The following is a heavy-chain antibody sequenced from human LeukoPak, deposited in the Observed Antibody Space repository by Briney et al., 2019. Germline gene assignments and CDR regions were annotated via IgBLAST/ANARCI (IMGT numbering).Heavy chain of an antibody. V-gene: IGHV3-48*02. Sequence: GGSLRLSCTASGFTFTIYGMNWLRQAPGKGLEWVSYLSGRSDSIYYAESVKGRFTISRDNARNSLYLQMNSLRDEDTAVYYCARDFRYRDSSGYYSFAYWGQGTLVTVSS. J-gene: IGHJ4*02. CDR2: LSGRSDSI. CDR1: GFTFTIYG. D-gene: IGHD3-22*01. CDR3: ARDFRYRDSSGYYSFAY.